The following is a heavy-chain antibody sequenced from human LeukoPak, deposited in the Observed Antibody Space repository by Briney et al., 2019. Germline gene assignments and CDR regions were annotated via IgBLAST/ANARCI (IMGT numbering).Heavy chain of an antibody. Sequence: ASVKVSCKVSGYTLTELSMHWVRQAPGKGLEWMGGFDPEDGETIYAQKFQGRVTMTEDTSTDTAYMELSSLRSEDTAVYYCATDPYYYDSSGRDYWGQGTLVTVSS. CDR1: GYTLTELS. D-gene: IGHD3-22*01. J-gene: IGHJ4*02. V-gene: IGHV1-24*01. CDR2: FDPEDGET. CDR3: ATDPYYYDSSGRDY.